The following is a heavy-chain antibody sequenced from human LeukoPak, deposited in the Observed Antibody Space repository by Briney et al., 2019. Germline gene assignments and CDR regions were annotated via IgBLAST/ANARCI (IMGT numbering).Heavy chain of an antibody. CDR1: GFSFSVYW. Sequence: GGSLRLSCAASGFSFSVYWMHWVRQAPGKGPVWVSRIKTDGSITDYADFVKGRFTISRDNAKNTLYLQMNSLRAEDTAVYYCASYILTGYYNGHDAFDIWGQGTMVIVSS. CDR2: IKTDGSIT. CDR3: ASYILTGYYNGHDAFDI. J-gene: IGHJ3*02. V-gene: IGHV3-74*01. D-gene: IGHD3-9*01.